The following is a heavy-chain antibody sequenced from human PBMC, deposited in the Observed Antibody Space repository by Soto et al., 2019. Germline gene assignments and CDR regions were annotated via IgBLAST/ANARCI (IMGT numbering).Heavy chain of an antibody. V-gene: IGHV3-33*01. Sequence: PGGSLRLSCAASGFTFSSYGMHWVRQAPGKGLEWVAVIWYDGSNKYYADSVKGRFTISRDNSKNTLYLQMNSLRAEDTAVYYCARDFGYGDPPYFDYWGQGTLVTVSS. CDR1: GFTFSSYG. J-gene: IGHJ4*02. CDR3: ARDFGYGDPPYFDY. CDR2: IWYDGSNK. D-gene: IGHD4-17*01.